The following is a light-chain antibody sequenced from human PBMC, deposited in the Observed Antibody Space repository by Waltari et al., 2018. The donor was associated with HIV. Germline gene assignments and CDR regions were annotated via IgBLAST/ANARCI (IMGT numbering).Light chain of an antibody. J-gene: IGLJ3*02. CDR2: GKN. CDR3: NSRDSSGNHLV. CDR1: SLRSYY. Sequence: SSELTQDPAVSVDLGQTVRITCPGDSLRSYYASWYQQKPGQAPVLVIYGKNNRPSGIPDRFSGPSSGNTASLTITGAQAEDEADYYCNSRDSSGNHLVFGGGTKLTVL. V-gene: IGLV3-19*01.